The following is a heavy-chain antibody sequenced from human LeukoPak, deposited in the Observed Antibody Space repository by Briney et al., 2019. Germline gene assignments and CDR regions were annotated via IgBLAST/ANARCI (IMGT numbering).Heavy chain of an antibody. D-gene: IGHD2-2*01. CDR1: GFTFSSYS. J-gene: IGHJ3*02. V-gene: IGHV3-21*01. Sequence: PGGSLRLSCAASGFTFSSYSMNWVRQAPGKGLEWVSSISSSSSYIYYADSVKGRFTISRDNAKNSLYLQMNSLRAEDTAVYYCARAREWCSSTSCYDDALDIWGQGTMVTVSS. CDR3: ARAREWCSSTSCYDDALDI. CDR2: ISSSSSYI.